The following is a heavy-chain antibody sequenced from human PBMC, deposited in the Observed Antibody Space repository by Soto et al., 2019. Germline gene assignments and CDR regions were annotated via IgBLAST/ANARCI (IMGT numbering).Heavy chain of an antibody. CDR3: SRSPEVGVRGAY. CDR2: ITVGSSHV. J-gene: IGHJ4*02. Sequence: EVQLVESGGGLVKPGGSLRLSCTGSGFPFSAYNINWVRQAPGKGLEWVSSITVGSSHVYQPNSMKGRFTISRDDAKNSVYLQIDGLRDEDTALYYCSRSPEVGVRGAYWGQGNLVTVSS. D-gene: IGHD3-16*01. V-gene: IGHV3-21*01. CDR1: GFPFSAYN.